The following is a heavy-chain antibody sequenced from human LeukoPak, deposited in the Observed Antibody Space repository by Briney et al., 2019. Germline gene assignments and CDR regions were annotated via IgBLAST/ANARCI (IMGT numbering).Heavy chain of an antibody. V-gene: IGHV1-18*01. CDR2: NSADYVNT. J-gene: IGHJ4*01. D-gene: IGHD2-15*01. CDR1: GYTFSSFG. CDR3: AREVRDDNSYSVVDY. Sequence: ASVKASCKASGYTFSSFGISWVRQAPGQGLEWRGWNSADYVNTSYAQKRQRRDNMTSDTSTSTAYMELRSLRSDDTAVDYGAREVRDDNSYSVVDYWGQGTLVTVSS.